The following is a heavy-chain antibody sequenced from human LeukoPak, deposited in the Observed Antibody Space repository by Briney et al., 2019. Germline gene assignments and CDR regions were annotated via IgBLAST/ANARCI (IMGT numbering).Heavy chain of an antibody. J-gene: IGHJ6*02. CDR1: GGSFSGYY. Sequence: SETLSLTSAVYGGSFSGYYWSWIRQPPGKGLEWIGEINHSRSTNYNPSLKSRVTISVDTSKNQLSLKLSSVTAADTAVYYCARGRGVYYYYGMDVWGQGTTVTVSS. CDR2: INHSRST. D-gene: IGHD5-12*01. CDR3: ARGRGVYYYYGMDV. V-gene: IGHV4-34*01.